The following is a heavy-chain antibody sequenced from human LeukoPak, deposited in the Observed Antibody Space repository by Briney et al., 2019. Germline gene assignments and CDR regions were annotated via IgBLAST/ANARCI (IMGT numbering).Heavy chain of an antibody. V-gene: IGHV4-31*03. J-gene: IGHJ5*02. Sequence: SETLSLTCTVSGGSISSGGYYWSWIRQHTGKGLEWIGYISYSGSAYYHPSLKSRVTISVDTSKNQSSLELSSVTAADTAVYYCARSGCSSTSCYVREPSNCPACWFDPWGQGTLVTVSS. CDR1: GGSISSGGYY. CDR3: ARSGCSSTSCYVREPSNCPACWFDP. D-gene: IGHD2-2*01. CDR2: ISYSGSA.